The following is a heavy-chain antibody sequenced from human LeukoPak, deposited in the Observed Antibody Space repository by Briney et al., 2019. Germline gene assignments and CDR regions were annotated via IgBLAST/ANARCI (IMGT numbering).Heavy chain of an antibody. CDR2: IIPIFGTA. V-gene: IGHV1-69*13. J-gene: IGHJ4*02. CDR1: GGTFSSYA. D-gene: IGHD5-24*01. Sequence: GASVKVSCKASGGTFSSYAISWVRQAPGQGLEWMGGIIPIFGTANYAQKFQGRVTITADESTSTAYMELSSLRSEDTAVYYCASYLDGYNSLPFDYWGQGTLVTVSS. CDR3: ASYLDGYNSLPFDY.